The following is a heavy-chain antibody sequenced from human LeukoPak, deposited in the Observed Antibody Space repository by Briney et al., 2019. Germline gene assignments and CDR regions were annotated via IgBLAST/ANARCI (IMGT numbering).Heavy chain of an antibody. CDR1: GGSISSYY. CDR2: IYTSGST. CDR3: ARGLSSIAARSYYYYYYMDV. J-gene: IGHJ6*03. D-gene: IGHD6-6*01. V-gene: IGHV4-4*07. Sequence: PSETLSHTCTVSGGSISSYYWSWLRQPAGKGLEWIGRIYTSGSTNYNPSLKSRVTMSVDTTKNQFSLKLSSVTAADTAVYYCARGLSSIAARSYYYYYYMDVWGKGTTVTVSS.